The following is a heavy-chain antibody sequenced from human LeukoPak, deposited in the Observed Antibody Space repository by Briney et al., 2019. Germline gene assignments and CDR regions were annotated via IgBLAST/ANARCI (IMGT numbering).Heavy chain of an antibody. D-gene: IGHD3-10*01. V-gene: IGHV4-39*01. CDR1: SGSISSSSYY. J-gene: IGHJ5*02. Sequence: PSETLSLTCTVSSGSISSSSYYWGWIRQSPGRGLEWIGSIYYRGSTFYKPSLKGRVTISVDTSKNQFSLKLSSVAAADTAVYYCARHPIFSGVGSQLWFDPWGQGTLVTVSS. CDR2: IYYRGST. CDR3: ARHPIFSGVGSQLWFDP.